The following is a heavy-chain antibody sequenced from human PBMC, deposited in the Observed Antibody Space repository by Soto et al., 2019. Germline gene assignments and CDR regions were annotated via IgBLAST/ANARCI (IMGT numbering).Heavy chain of an antibody. CDR3: ARGRYYYDSSGYLKTFDY. CDR1: GFTVSSNY. Sequence: GGSLRLSCAASGFTVSSNYMSWVRQAPGKGLEWVSVIYSGGSTYYADSVKGRFTISRDNSKNTLYLQMNSLRAEDTAVYYCARGRYYYDSSGYLKTFDYWGQGTLVTVSS. V-gene: IGHV3-66*01. D-gene: IGHD3-22*01. CDR2: IYSGGST. J-gene: IGHJ4*02.